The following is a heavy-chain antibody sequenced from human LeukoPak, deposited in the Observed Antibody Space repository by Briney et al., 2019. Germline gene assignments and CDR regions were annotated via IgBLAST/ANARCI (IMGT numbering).Heavy chain of an antibody. CDR1: GGSISPYY. CDR2: IYYSGTT. J-gene: IGHJ4*02. Sequence: SETLSLTCTVSGGSISPYYWSWIRQPPGKGLEWIGCIYYSGTTNYNPSLKSRVTISVDTSKNQFSLKLISVTAADTAVYYCARDLKIGYNSGWYSFDYWGQGILVTVSS. CDR3: ARDLKIGYNSGWYSFDY. V-gene: IGHV4-59*01. D-gene: IGHD6-19*01.